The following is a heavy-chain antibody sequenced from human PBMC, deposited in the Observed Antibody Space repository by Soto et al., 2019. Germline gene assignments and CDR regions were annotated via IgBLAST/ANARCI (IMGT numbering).Heavy chain of an antibody. CDR3: ARGPGTMAKIDY. CDR2: IYHSGST. J-gene: IGHJ4*02. V-gene: IGHV4-30-2*01. CDR1: GGSISSGCYS. Sequence: PSETLSLTCAVSGGSISSGCYSWSWIRQPPGKGLEWIGYIYHSGSTYYNPSLKSRVTISVDRSKNQFSLKLSSVTAADTAVYYCARGPGTMAKIDYWGQGTLVTVSS. D-gene: IGHD3-10*01.